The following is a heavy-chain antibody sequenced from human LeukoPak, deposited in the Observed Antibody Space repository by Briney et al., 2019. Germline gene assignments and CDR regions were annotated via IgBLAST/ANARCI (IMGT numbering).Heavy chain of an antibody. CDR3: ARVDSSSSGALDY. CDR2: IYYSGST. Sequence: SETLSLTCTVSGGSISSGGYYWSWIRQHPGKGLEGIGYIYYSGSTYYNPSLKSRVTISVDTSKNQFSLKLSSVTAADTAVYYCARVDSSSSGALDYWGQGTLVTVSS. D-gene: IGHD6-6*01. J-gene: IGHJ4*02. CDR1: GGSISSGGYY. V-gene: IGHV4-31*03.